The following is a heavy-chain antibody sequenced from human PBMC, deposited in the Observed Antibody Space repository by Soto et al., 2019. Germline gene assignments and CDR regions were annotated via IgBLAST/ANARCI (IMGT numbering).Heavy chain of an antibody. CDR3: ARVIREADGIDY. CDR2: VIPILDIA. J-gene: IGHJ4*02. D-gene: IGHD4-17*01. CDR1: GGTFSSYT. V-gene: IGHV1-69*02. Sequence: GASVKVSCKASGGTFSSYTRTWVRQAPGQGLEWMGRVIPILDIANYAQKFQGRVTITADKSTSTAYMELSSLRSEDTAVYYCARVIREADGIDYWGQGTLVTVSS.